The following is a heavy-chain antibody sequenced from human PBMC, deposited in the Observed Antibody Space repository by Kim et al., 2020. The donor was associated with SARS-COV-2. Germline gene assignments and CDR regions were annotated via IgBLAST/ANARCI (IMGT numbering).Heavy chain of an antibody. Sequence: ASVKVSCKASGYTFTSYGISWVRQAPGQGLEWMGWISAYNGNTNYAQKLQGRVTMTTDTSTSTAYMELRSLRSDDTAVYYCARLGYCSSTSCSLNYYGMDVWGQGTTVTVSS. CDR2: ISAYNGNT. V-gene: IGHV1-18*01. CDR1: GYTFTSYG. CDR3: ARLGYCSSTSCSLNYYGMDV. D-gene: IGHD2-2*03. J-gene: IGHJ6*02.